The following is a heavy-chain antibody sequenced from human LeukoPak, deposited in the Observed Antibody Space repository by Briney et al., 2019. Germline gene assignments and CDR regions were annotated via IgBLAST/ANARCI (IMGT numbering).Heavy chain of an antibody. Sequence: GGSLRLSCAASGFTFSGYAMSGVGRAPGKGLGWFSAISGSGGSTYYAGSVKGRFTISRDNSKNTLYLQMNSLRAEDTAVYYCAKTGLRGTYNWFDPWGQGTLVTVSS. CDR2: ISGSGGST. CDR1: GFTFSGYA. J-gene: IGHJ5*02. D-gene: IGHD3-10*01. V-gene: IGHV3-23*01. CDR3: AKTGLRGTYNWFDP.